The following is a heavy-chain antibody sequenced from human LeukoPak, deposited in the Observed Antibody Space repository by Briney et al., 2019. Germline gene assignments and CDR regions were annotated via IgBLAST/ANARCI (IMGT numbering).Heavy chain of an antibody. CDR1: GGCISSGDYY. CDR3: ARAPRPDGMDV. J-gene: IGHJ6*02. Sequence: PSETLSLTCTVSGGCISSGDYYWLWIRQPPGKGLEWIGYIYYSGSTYYNPSLKSRVTISVDTSKNQFSLKLSSVTAADTAVYYCARAPRPDGMDVWGQGTTVTVSS. CDR2: IYYSGST. V-gene: IGHV4-30-4*01.